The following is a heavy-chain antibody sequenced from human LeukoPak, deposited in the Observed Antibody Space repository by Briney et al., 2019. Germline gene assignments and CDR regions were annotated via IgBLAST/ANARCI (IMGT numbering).Heavy chain of an antibody. CDR3: ARVRAFSYYDSSGDLYYFDY. CDR2: INYSGST. J-gene: IGHJ4*02. V-gene: IGHV4-59*01. Sequence: SETLSLTCTVSGGSISNYYWSWIRQPPGRGLEWIGYINYSGSTNYNPSLKSRVTISVDTSKNQFSLKLSSVTAADTAVYYCARVRAFSYYDSSGDLYYFDYWGQGTLVTVSS. D-gene: IGHD3-22*01. CDR1: GGSISNYY.